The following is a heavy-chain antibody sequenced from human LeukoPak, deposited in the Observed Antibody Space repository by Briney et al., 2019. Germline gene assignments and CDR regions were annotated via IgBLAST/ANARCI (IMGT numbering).Heavy chain of an antibody. J-gene: IGHJ3*02. CDR3: ARHGIAVADTRSGDAFDI. D-gene: IGHD6-19*01. CDR2: IYYSGST. CDR1: GGSISSYY. V-gene: IGHV4-59*08. Sequence: PSETLSLTCTVSGGSISSYYWSWIRQPPGKGLEWIGYIYYSGSTNYNPSLKSRVTISVDTSKNQFSLKLSSVTAADTAVYYCARHGIAVADTRSGDAFDIWGQGTMVTVSS.